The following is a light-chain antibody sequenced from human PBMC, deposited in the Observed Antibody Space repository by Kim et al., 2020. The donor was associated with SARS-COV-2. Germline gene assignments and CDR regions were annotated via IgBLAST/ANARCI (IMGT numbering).Light chain of an antibody. V-gene: IGLV3-19*01. CDR1: RLRSYY. CDR2: GKN. Sequence: ALGQKIRITCQGDRLRSYYASWYQQNPGQAPVLVIYGKNNRPSGIPYRFAGSSSGNTASLTITGDQAEDAAEYYCNSRDSSGYDFGTGTKVTVL. CDR3: NSRDSSGYD. J-gene: IGLJ1*01.